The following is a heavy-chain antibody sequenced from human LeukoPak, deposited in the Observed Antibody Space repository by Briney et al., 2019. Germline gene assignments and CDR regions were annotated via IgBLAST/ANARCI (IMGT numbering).Heavy chain of an antibody. Sequence: SETLSLTCTVSGGSISSYYWSWIRQPPGKGLEWIGYSYYSGSTNYNPSLKSRVTISVDTSKNQFSLKLSSVTAADTAVYYCARALPIGYCSGGSSYSGDYWGQGTLVTVSS. D-gene: IGHD2-15*01. J-gene: IGHJ4*02. V-gene: IGHV4-59*01. CDR2: SYYSGST. CDR1: GGSISSYY. CDR3: ARALPIGYCSGGSSYSGDY.